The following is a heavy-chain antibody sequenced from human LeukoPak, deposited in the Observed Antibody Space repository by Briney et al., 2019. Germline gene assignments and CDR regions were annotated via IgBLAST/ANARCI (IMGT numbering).Heavy chain of an antibody. CDR3: ARNPPPSPFVNYFDY. Sequence: GGSLRLSCAASGFTFSSYGMHWVRQAPGKGLEWVAVIWYDGSNKYYADSVKGRFTISRDNSKNTLYLQMNSLRSEDTAVYYCARNPPPSPFVNYFDYWGQGTLVTVSS. CDR2: IWYDGSNK. CDR1: GFTFSSYG. D-gene: IGHD2-21*01. J-gene: IGHJ4*02. V-gene: IGHV3-33*01.